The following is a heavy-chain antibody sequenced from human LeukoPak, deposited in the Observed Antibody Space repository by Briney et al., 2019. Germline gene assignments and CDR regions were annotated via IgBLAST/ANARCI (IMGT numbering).Heavy chain of an antibody. Sequence: GGSLRLSCAASGLTFSTYWVHWVRQAPGKGLAWVSRINGDGSLSYADSVKGRFTISRDNTKNMLYLQMNSLRAEDTAVYYCAGGASSTVHYWGQGTLVTVSS. D-gene: IGHD6-13*01. CDR1: GLTFSTYW. CDR2: INGDGSL. J-gene: IGHJ4*02. V-gene: IGHV3-74*01. CDR3: AGGASSTVHY.